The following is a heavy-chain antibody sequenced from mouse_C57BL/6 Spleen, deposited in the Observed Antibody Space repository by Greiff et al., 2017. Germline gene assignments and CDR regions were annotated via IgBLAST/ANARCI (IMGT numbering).Heavy chain of an antibody. V-gene: IGHV1-80*01. J-gene: IGHJ4*01. Sequence: VKLQESGAELVKPGASVKISCKASGYAFSSYWMNWVKQRPGKGLEWIGQIYPGDGDTNYNGKFKGKATLTADKSSSTAYMQLSSLTSEDSAVYFCARYYGSSYDAMDYWGQGTSVTVSS. CDR1: GYAFSSYW. D-gene: IGHD1-1*01. CDR2: IYPGDGDT. CDR3: ARYYGSSYDAMDY.